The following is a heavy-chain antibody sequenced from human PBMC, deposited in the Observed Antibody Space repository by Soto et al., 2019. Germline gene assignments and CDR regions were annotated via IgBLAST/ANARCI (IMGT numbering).Heavy chain of an antibody. CDR3: ATCSDFWSGYYFDY. J-gene: IGHJ4*02. CDR1: GGSISSYY. V-gene: IGHV4-59*06. Sequence: SETLSLTCTVSGGSISSYYWSWIRQHPGKGLEWIGYIYYSGSTYYNPSLKSRVTISVDTSKNQFSLKLSSVTAADTAVYYCATCSDFWSGYYFDYWGQGTLVTVS. D-gene: IGHD3-3*01. CDR2: IYYSGST.